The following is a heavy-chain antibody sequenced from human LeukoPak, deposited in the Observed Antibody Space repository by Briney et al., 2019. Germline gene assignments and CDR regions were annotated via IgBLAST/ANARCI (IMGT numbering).Heavy chain of an antibody. CDR2: ISGSGGST. CDR1: GFTVSSYA. Sequence: GGSLRLSCAASGFTVSSYAMSWVRQAPGKGLEWDSAISGSGGSTYYADSVKGRFTISRDNSKNTLYLQMNSLRAEDTAVYYCAKDRPNYDFWSGYSTAFDYWGQATLVTVSS. D-gene: IGHD3-3*01. CDR3: AKDRPNYDFWSGYSTAFDY. J-gene: IGHJ4*02. V-gene: IGHV3-23*01.